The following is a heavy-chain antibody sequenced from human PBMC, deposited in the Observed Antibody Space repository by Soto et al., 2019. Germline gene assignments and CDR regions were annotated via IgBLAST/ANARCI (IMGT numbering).Heavy chain of an antibody. CDR2: FDPEDGET. CDR1: GYTLTELS. V-gene: IGHV1-24*01. D-gene: IGHD4-17*01. J-gene: IGHJ4*02. CDR3: ATPRAYGDWYYFDY. Sequence: VASVKVSCKVSGYTLTELSMHWVRQAPGKGLEWMGGFDPEDGETIYAQKFQGRVTMTEDTSTDTAYMELSSLRSEDTAVYYCATPRAYGDWYYFDYWGQGTLVTVSS.